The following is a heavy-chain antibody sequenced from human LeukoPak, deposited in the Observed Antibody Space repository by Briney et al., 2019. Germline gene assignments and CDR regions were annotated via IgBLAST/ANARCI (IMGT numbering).Heavy chain of an antibody. J-gene: IGHJ3*02. Sequence: SETLSLTCTVSGGSISTNSYYWGWIRQPPGKGLKWIGSIYYSGSTYYNPSLRSRVTISVNTSKNQFSLKLSSVTAADTAVYYCARVRGYSYGSDAFDIWGQGTMVTVSS. CDR3: ARVRGYSYGSDAFDI. D-gene: IGHD5-18*01. V-gene: IGHV4-39*07. CDR2: IYYSGST. CDR1: GGSISTNSYY.